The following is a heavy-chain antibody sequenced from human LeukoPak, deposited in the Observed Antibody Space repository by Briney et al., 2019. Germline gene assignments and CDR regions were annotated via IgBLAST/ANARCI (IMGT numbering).Heavy chain of an antibody. V-gene: IGHV3-23*01. CDR2: ILSTGTT. CDR3: ATVKYDYGDPVGWFDP. CDR1: GFPFSASA. J-gene: IGHJ5*02. D-gene: IGHD4-17*01. Sequence: GGSLRLSCAASGFPFSASAMTWVRQAPGKGLEWVSHILSTGTTYYADSMRGRFTISRDNSKNTLYLLMTSLRADDTAVYYCATVKYDYGDPVGWFDPWGQGTLVTVSS.